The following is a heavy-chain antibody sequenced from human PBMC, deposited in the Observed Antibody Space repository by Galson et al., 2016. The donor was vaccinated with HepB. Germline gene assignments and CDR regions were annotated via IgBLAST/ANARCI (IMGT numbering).Heavy chain of an antibody. CDR3: ARRPDIVSTDYFDY. D-gene: IGHD5/OR15-5a*01. CDR1: GYTFSNYW. J-gene: IGHJ4*02. CDR2: TYPGDSDI. V-gene: IGHV5-51*01. Sequence: QSGAEVKEPGESLKISCKVSGYTFSNYWIGWVRQMPGKGLEWMGNTYPGDSDIRYSPSFQGHVIMSVDKSINTAYLQWTSLKASDTAIYYCARRPDIVSTDYFDYWGQGTLVTVSS.